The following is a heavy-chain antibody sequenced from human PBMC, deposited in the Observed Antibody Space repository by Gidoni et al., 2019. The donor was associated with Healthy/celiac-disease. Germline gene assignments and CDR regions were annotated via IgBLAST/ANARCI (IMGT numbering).Heavy chain of an antibody. CDR3: AKGAYYDFWSGSPFDY. D-gene: IGHD3-3*01. V-gene: IGHV3-23*01. Sequence: EVQLLESGGGLVQPGGSLRLSCAASGFTFRSYAMSWVRQAPGKGLEWVSAISGSGGSKYYADSVKGRFTISRDNSKNTLYLQMNSLRAEDTAVYYCAKGAYYDFWSGSPFDYWGQGTLVTVSS. CDR2: ISGSGGSK. CDR1: GFTFRSYA. J-gene: IGHJ4*02.